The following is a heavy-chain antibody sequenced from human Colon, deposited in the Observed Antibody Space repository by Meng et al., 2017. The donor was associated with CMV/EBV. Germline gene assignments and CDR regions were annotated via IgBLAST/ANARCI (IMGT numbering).Heavy chain of an antibody. V-gene: IGHV1-2*02. Sequence: ASVKVSCRASGYTFTGYYMHWVRPAPGQGLEWMGWINPNSGGTNYAQKFQGRVTMTRDTSISTAYMELSRLRSADTAVYYCARESSGWFDYWGQGTLVTVSS. CDR3: ARESSGWFDY. CDR1: GYTFTGYY. CDR2: INPNSGGT. D-gene: IGHD6-19*01. J-gene: IGHJ4*02.